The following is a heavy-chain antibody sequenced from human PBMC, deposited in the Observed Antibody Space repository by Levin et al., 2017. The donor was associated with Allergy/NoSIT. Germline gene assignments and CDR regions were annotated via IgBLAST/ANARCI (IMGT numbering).Heavy chain of an antibody. D-gene: IGHD3-10*01. V-gene: IGHV4-59*01. J-gene: IGHJ6*02. CDR3: ARGKFGITMVRGNRSYYYYGMDV. CDR2: IYYSGST. Sequence: SETLSLTCTVSGGSISSYYWSWIRQPPGKGLEWIGYIYYSGSTNYNPSLKSRVTISVDTSKNQFSLKLSSVTAADTAVYYCARGKFGITMVRGNRSYYYYGMDVWGQGTTVTVSS. CDR1: GGSISSYY.